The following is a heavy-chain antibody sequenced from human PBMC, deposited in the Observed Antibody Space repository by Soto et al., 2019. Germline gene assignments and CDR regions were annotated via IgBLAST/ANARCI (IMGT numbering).Heavy chain of an antibody. J-gene: IGHJ4*02. Sequence: QVQLQESGPGLVKPSETLSLTCTVSGGSVSSGSYYWSWIRQPPGKGLEWIGYIYYSGSTNYNPPLKSRVTISVDTSKNQFSLKLSSVTAADTAVYYCARMGYRTGPGLIDYWGQGTLVTVSS. D-gene: IGHD5-12*01. CDR3: ARMGYRTGPGLIDY. CDR2: IYYSGST. V-gene: IGHV4-61*01. CDR1: GGSVSSGSYY.